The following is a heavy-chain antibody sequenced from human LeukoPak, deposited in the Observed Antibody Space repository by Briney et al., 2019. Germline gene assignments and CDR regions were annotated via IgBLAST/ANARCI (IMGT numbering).Heavy chain of an antibody. Sequence: SETLSLTCAVYGGSFSGYYWSWIRQPPGKGLEWIGEINHSGSTNYNPSLKSRVTISVDTSKNQFSLKLSSVTAADTAVYYCARGRGYFQHWGQRTLVTVSS. J-gene: IGHJ1*01. D-gene: IGHD3-10*01. CDR2: INHSGST. CDR3: ARGRGYFQH. V-gene: IGHV4-34*01. CDR1: GGSFSGYY.